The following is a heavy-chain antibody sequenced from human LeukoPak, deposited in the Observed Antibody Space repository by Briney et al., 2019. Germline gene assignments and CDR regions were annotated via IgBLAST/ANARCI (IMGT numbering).Heavy chain of an antibody. CDR2: INTGDIT. V-gene: IGHV3-23*01. CDR3: AKAFREYGSSTYSSFDI. Sequence: PGGSLRLSCAASGFTFDYSAMTWVRQAPEKGLEWVSTINTGDITFYANSVKGRFTISRDNSKNALFLQMNSLSAENTAIYYCAKAFREYGSSTYSSFDIWGQGTMVTVSS. CDR1: GFTFDYSA. J-gene: IGHJ3*02. D-gene: IGHD6-13*01.